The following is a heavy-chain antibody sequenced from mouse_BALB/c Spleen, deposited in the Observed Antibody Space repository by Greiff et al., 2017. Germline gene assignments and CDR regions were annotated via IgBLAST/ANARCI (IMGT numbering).Heavy chain of an antibody. CDR2: INPYNGDT. V-gene: IGHV1-37*01. D-gene: IGHD2-10*02. CDR3: GKGGAAVSRGVFDY. J-gene: IGHJ2*01. CDR1: GYSFTGYF. Sequence: VQLKQSGPELVKPGASVKISCKASGYSFTGYFMNWVKQSHGKGLEWIGRINPYNGDTFYNPKFKGKATLTVDKSSSTAHMELLSLTSEDSAVYYCGKGGAAVSRGVFDYWGQGTTLTVSS.